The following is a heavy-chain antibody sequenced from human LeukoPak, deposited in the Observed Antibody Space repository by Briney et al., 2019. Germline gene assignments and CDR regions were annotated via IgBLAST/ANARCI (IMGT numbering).Heavy chain of an antibody. V-gene: IGHV3-30-3*01. D-gene: IGHD3-16*01. Sequence: PGGSLRLSCAASGFTFSSYAMHRVRQAPGKGLEWVAVISYDGSNKYYADSVKGRFTISRDNAKKSLYLQMNSLRAEDTALYYCAKEVTFGGDKWFDYWGQGTLVTVSS. CDR2: ISYDGSNK. J-gene: IGHJ4*02. CDR1: GFTFSSYA. CDR3: AKEVTFGGDKWFDY.